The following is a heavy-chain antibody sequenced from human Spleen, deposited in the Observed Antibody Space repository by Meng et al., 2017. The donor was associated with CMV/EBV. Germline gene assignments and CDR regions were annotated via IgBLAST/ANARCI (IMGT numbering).Heavy chain of an antibody. CDR3: ARGRIGTAMLPGDDY. CDR2: VNPDNGAT. V-gene: IGHV1-2*02. D-gene: IGHD5-18*01. Sequence: ASVKVSCKASAYTFTDYYMYWVRQAPGQGLKWMGWVNPDNGATNYAQKFQGRVTMTRDTSISTAYMELRRLTSDDTAVYYCARGRIGTAMLPGDDYWGQGTLVTVSS. J-gene: IGHJ4*02. CDR1: AYTFTDYY.